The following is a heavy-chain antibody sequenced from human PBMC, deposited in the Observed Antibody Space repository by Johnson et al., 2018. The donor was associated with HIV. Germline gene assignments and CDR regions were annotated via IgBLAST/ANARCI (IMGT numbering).Heavy chain of an antibody. V-gene: IGHV3-30*19. D-gene: IGHD4-23*01. CDR3: ARERPGYGGHDAFDI. CDR2: ISYAGSNK. J-gene: IGHJ3*02. Sequence: QVQLVESGGGVVQPGGSLRLSCAASGFTFSSYGMHWVRQAPGKGLAWLAVISYAGSNKYYADSAKGRFTISRDKSKNTLYLQMNSLRAEDPDVYYCARERPGYGGHDAFDIWGQGTMVTVSS. CDR1: GFTFSSYG.